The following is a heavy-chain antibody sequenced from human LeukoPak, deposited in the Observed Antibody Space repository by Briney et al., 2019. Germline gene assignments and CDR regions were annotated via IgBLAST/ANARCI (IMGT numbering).Heavy chain of an antibody. V-gene: IGHV3-23*01. CDR2: ISGSGGST. Sequence: GGSLRLCCAASGCTFSSYSMNWVRQAPGRGLEWVSAISGSGGSTNYADSVKGRFTISRDNSKNMLYLQMNSLRAEDTAEYYCAKEQRDWNYGVFDYWGQGTQVTVSS. CDR1: GCTFSSYS. J-gene: IGHJ4*02. CDR3: AKEQRDWNYGVFDY. D-gene: IGHD1-7*01.